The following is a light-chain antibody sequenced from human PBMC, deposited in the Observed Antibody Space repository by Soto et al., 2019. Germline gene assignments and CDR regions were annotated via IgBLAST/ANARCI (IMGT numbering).Light chain of an antibody. V-gene: IGLV2-8*01. J-gene: IGLJ2*01. Sequence: ALTQPPSASGSPGQSVTISCTGTSSVVGGYNYVSWYQQHPGKAPKLMIYEVSKRPSGVPDRFSGSKSGNTASLTVSGLQADDEADYYCSSYAGSNIVVFGGGTKVTVL. CDR1: SSVVGGYNY. CDR3: SSYAGSNIVV. CDR2: EVS.